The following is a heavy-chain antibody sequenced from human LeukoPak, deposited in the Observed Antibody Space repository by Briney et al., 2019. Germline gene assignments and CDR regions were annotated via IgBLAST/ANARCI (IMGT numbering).Heavy chain of an antibody. CDR3: AKGDVDSPMNFYH. D-gene: IGHD5-12*01. Sequence: PGGSLRLSCAASGFIFDDFTIHWVRQGPGKGLEWVSLINWDGGSTYYADSVKGRFTISRDNSKNSLYLQMDSLTTEDTAFYYCAKGDVDSPMNFYHWGQGTLVTVSS. V-gene: IGHV3-43*01. CDR2: INWDGGST. J-gene: IGHJ4*02. CDR1: GFIFDDFT.